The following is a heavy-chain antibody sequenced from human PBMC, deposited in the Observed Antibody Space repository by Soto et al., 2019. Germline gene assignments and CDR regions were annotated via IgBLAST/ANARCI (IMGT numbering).Heavy chain of an antibody. D-gene: IGHD2-2*01. V-gene: IGHV3-74*01. CDR1: GFTFSTYW. CDR2: ISTDGSST. CDR3: ARETGSNHPFDY. J-gene: IGHJ4*02. Sequence: EVQLVESGGGLVQPGGSLRLSCAATGFTFSTYWMHWVRQGPGKGLVWVSRISTDGSSTTYADSVKGRFTISRDNAKNTLYLQMNSLRAEGTAVYYCARETGSNHPFDYWGQGSLVTVSS.